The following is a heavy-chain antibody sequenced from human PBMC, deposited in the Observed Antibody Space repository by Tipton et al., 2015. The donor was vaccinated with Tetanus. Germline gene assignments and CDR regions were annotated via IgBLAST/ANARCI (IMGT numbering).Heavy chain of an antibody. V-gene: IGHV3-33*01. Sequence: SGFTFNGYGMHWVRQAPGKGLEWVALVWYDGSKQYYADSVKCRFTISRDNSKNTVDLQMNNLRDEYTAVYYCARERSLHWLGPVDSWGQGTLVAVSS. J-gene: IGHJ4*02. CDR2: VWYDGSKQ. D-gene: IGHD3-3*01. CDR3: ARERSLHWLGPVDS. CDR1: GFTFNGYG.